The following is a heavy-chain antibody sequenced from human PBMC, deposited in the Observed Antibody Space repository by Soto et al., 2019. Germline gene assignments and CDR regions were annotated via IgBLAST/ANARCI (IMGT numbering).Heavy chain of an antibody. J-gene: IGHJ4*02. CDR3: AREVSITIFGVVMYYFDY. CDR1: GGSISSYY. V-gene: IGHV4-59*01. CDR2: IYYSGST. Sequence: QVQLQESGPGLVKPSETLSLTCTVSGGSISSYYWSWIRQPPGKGLEWIGYIYYSGSTNYNPSLKSRVTISVDTSKNQFSLKLSSVTAADTAVYYCAREVSITIFGVVMYYFDYWGQGTLVTVSS. D-gene: IGHD3-3*01.